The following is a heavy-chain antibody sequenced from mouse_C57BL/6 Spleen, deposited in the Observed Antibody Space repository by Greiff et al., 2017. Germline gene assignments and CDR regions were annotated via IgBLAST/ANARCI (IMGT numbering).Heavy chain of an antibody. Sequence: VQLQQSGAELVKPGASVKISCKASGYAFSSYWMNWVKQRPGKGLEWIGQIYPGDGDTNYNGKFKGKATLTADKSSSPAYMQLSSLTSEDSAVYFCAREDYYGSSSWFAYWGQGTLVTVSA. CDR1: GYAFSSYW. D-gene: IGHD1-1*01. CDR2: IYPGDGDT. CDR3: AREDYYGSSSWFAY. V-gene: IGHV1-80*01. J-gene: IGHJ3*01.